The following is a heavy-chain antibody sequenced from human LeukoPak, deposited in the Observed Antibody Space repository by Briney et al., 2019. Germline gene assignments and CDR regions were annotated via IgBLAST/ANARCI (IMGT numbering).Heavy chain of an antibody. CDR2: ISGSGGST. J-gene: IGHJ4*02. CDR1: GFTFSSYA. D-gene: IGHD2-15*01. CDR3: ARVNRMVPGYCSGGTCPGDY. V-gene: IGHV3-23*01. Sequence: GGSLRLSCAASGFTFSSYAMSWVRQAPGKGLEWVSAISGSGGSTYYADSVKGRFTISRDNAKNSLYLQMNSLRAEDTAVYYCARVNRMVPGYCSGGTCPGDYWGQGTLVTVSS.